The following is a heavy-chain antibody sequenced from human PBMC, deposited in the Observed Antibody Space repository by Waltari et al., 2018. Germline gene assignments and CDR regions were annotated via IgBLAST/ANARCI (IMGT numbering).Heavy chain of an antibody. Sequence: VLEAGGGLIQPGGSRRLSCVGSGFSVGGNYMSWGGQAPGKGLEWFSVLYGDGRTYYAESVKGRFIISRDNSKNTVYFQMNRLQTEDTAVYFCVRGVVGGFDIWGQGTLVTVSS. CDR1: GFSVGGNY. CDR2: LYGDGRT. V-gene: IGHV3-53*01. J-gene: IGHJ3*02. D-gene: IGHD3-3*01. CDR3: VRGVVGGFDI.